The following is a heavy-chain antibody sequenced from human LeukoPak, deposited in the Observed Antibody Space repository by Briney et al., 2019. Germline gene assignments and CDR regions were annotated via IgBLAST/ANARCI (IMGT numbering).Heavy chain of an antibody. V-gene: IGHV4-39*01. D-gene: IGHD6-13*01. CDR1: GGSISSSSYY. CDR2: IYYSGST. Sequence: SETLSLTCTVSGGSISSSSYYWGWLRQPPGKGLEWIGSIYYSGSTYYNPSLKSRVTISVDTSKNQFSLKLSSVTAADTAVYYCARSAAGIAAAGTLGYWGQGTLVTVSS. CDR3: ARSAAGIAAAGTLGY. J-gene: IGHJ4*02.